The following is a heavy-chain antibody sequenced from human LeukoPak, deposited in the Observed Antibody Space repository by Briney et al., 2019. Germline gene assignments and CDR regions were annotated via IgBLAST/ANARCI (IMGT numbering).Heavy chain of an antibody. J-gene: IGHJ4*02. CDR3: AREEQLRGGPGGY. CDR2: ISSSGTTI. CDR1: GFTFSAYE. D-gene: IGHD1-26*01. V-gene: IGHV3-48*03. Sequence: PGGSLRLSCAASGFTFSAYEMNWVRQAPGKGLEWVSHISSSGTTIYYADSVKGRFTISRDNAGNSLYLQMNSLRAEDTAIYYCAREEQLRGGPGGYWGQGTLVTVSS.